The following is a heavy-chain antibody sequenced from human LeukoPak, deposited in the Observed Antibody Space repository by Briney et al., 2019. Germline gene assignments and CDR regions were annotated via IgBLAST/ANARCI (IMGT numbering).Heavy chain of an antibody. V-gene: IGHV4-4*07. Sequence: SETLSLTCTISGGSLSPYYWNWIRQPAGKGLEWIGRIYSSGTTNYNPSLRSRVSMSVDTSKNQFSLKLSSVIAADTAVYYCAREGGYCNRGYCYISLDYWGQGALLTVSS. J-gene: IGHJ4*02. CDR1: GGSLSPYY. CDR2: IYSSGTT. CDR3: AREGGYCNRGYCYISLDY. D-gene: IGHD2-2*03.